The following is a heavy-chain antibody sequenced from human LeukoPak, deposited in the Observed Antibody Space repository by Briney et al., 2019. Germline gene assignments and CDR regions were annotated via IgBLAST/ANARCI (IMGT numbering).Heavy chain of an antibody. Sequence: VGSLRLSCAASGFTFSSYAMSWVRQAPGKGLEWVSAISGSGGSTYYADSVKGRFTISRDNSKNTLYLQMNSPRAEDTAVYYCAKDIRGYSSGWYKFLGAFDIWGQGTMVTVSS. V-gene: IGHV3-23*01. CDR3: AKDIRGYSSGWYKFLGAFDI. CDR2: ISGSGGST. J-gene: IGHJ3*02. CDR1: GFTFSSYA. D-gene: IGHD6-19*01.